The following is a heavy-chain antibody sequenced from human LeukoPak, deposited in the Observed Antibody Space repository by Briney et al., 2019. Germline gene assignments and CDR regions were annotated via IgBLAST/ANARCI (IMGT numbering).Heavy chain of an antibody. D-gene: IGHD1-14*01. Sequence: GGSLRLSCVPSGFPFSSFAMSWARHARGKGREWVSSISKSSTATHYGVSVKPRPSLSRHDSKNTVSPKLHSLRGDDTAILYCAKESPYTAPRNYYFDYWGQGTLVTVSS. CDR1: GFPFSSFA. J-gene: IGHJ4*02. CDR3: AKESPYTAPRNYYFDY. CDR2: ISKSSTAT. V-gene: IGHV3-23*01.